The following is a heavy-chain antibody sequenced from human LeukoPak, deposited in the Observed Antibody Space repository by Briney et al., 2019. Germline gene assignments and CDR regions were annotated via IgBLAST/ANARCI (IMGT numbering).Heavy chain of an antibody. CDR3: ARDGYSYGLGWFDP. CDR1: GGSISSYY. CDR2: IYYSGST. D-gene: IGHD5-18*01. V-gene: IGHV4-59*01. Sequence: SETLSLTCTVSGGSISSYYWSWIRQPPGRGLEWIGYIYYSGSTNYSHSLKSRVTISVDTSKNQFSLRLTSVTAADTAVYFCARDGYSYGLGWFDPWGQGTLVTVSS. J-gene: IGHJ5*02.